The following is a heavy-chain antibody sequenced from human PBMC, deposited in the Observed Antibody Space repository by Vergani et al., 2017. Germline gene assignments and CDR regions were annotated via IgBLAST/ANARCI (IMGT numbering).Heavy chain of an antibody. D-gene: IGHD3-22*01. V-gene: IGHV4-39*07. CDR3: ARDSDDSSGLDAFDI. Sequence: QVQLQESGPGLVKPSETLSLTCTVSGGSISSSSYYWGWIRQPPGKGLEWIGSIYYSGSTYYNPSLKSRVTISVDTSKNQFSLKLSSVTAADTAVYYCARDSDDSSGLDAFDIWGQGTMVTVSS. J-gene: IGHJ3*02. CDR1: GGSISSSSYY. CDR2: IYYSGST.